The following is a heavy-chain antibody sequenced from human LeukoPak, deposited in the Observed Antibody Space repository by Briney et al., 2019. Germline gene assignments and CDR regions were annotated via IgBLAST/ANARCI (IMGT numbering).Heavy chain of an antibody. V-gene: IGHV3-30-3*01. J-gene: IGHJ5*02. CDR1: GFTFSRYD. D-gene: IGHD6-19*01. CDR3: ARAAAETGAFRDNWFDP. CDR2: VSYDGGNN. Sequence: GGSLRLSCVGSGFTFSRYDMHWVRQAPGKGLDWMAVVSYDGGNNIYADSVKGRFSISRDNSKNTLYLQMNSLRAEDTALYYYARAAAETGAFRDNWFDPWGQGTLVTVSS.